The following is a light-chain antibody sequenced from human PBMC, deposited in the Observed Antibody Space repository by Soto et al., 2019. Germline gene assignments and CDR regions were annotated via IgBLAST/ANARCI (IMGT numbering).Light chain of an antibody. V-gene: IGKV1-33*01. CDR3: QQYDNLPLT. J-gene: IGKJ4*01. Sequence: DIQMTQSPSSLSASVGDRVTITCRASQNIRNYLNWYQQKPGKAPKLLIYDASNLETGVPSRFSGSGAGTDFTFTISSLQPEDIATYYCQQYDNLPLTFGGGTKVDI. CDR2: DAS. CDR1: QNIRNY.